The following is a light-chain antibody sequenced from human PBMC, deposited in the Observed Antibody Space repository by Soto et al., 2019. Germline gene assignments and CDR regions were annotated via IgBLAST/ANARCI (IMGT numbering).Light chain of an antibody. V-gene: IGLV1-40*01. CDR2: ANN. CDR3: QSFDSRLSAPV. J-gene: IGLJ2*01. Sequence: QSVLTQPPSVSGAPGQRVTISCTGNSSNIGSPFDVHWYQHLPGTSPRLLIYANNNRPSGVPDRFSGSKSGTSAYLAITGLQGDDEADYYCQSFDSRLSAPVFGGGTKLTVL. CDR1: SSNIGSPFD.